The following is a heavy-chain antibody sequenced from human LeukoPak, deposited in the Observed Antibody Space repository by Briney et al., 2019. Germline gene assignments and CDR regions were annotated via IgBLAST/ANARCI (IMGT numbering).Heavy chain of an antibody. J-gene: IGHJ4*02. D-gene: IGHD3-9*01. V-gene: IGHV3-7*01. CDR1: VFPFSNFW. Sequence: PGGPQTLPCAASVFPFSNFWKRWARHARGGAVEWLTNIKTYGSATYYADSVKGRFTIPRDNAKKSLYLEINSLGVEDTAVYYCVRDLPGTGYWGQGTLVTVSS. CDR2: IKTYGSAT. CDR3: VRDLPGTGY.